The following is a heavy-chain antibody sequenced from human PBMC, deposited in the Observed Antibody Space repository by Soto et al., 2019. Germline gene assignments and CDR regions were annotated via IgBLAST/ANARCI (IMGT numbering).Heavy chain of an antibody. Sequence: PSETLSLTCTVSGGSISSGGYYWSWIRQHPGKGLEWIGYIYYSGSTYYNPSLKSRVTISVDTSKNQFSLKLSSVTAADTAVYYCARGPHARYFDSYFDYWGQGTLVTVSS. CDR2: IYYSGST. J-gene: IGHJ4*02. V-gene: IGHV4-31*03. D-gene: IGHD3-9*01. CDR1: GGSISSGGYY. CDR3: ARGPHARYFDSYFDY.